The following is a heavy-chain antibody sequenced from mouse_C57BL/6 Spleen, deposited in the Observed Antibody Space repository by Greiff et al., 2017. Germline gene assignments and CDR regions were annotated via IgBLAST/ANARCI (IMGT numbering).Heavy chain of an antibody. J-gene: IGHJ3*01. CDR3: ARDDGSSLGCAY. CDR1: YFAFMASA. Sequence: LQASGAELVRPGSSVKLSCKDSYFAFMASALHWVKQRPGPGLAWIGSFTMYSDATEYSENFKGKATLTANTSSSTADMELSSLTSEDSAVYYCARDDGSSLGCAYWGQGTLVTVSA. CDR2: FTMYSDAT. D-gene: IGHD1-1*01. V-gene: IGHV1-49*01.